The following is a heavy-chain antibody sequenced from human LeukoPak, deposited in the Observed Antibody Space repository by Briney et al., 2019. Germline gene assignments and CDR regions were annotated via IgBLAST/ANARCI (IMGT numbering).Heavy chain of an antibody. V-gene: IGHV3-23*01. Sequence: GGSLRLSCAASGFTFGNYAMNWVRQAPGKGLEWVSGISGSGTTTYYADSVKGRFSISRDNSKNTLYLQMNSLRAEDTAVYYCARDYKWGQALDYWGQGTLVTASS. CDR1: GFTFGNYA. J-gene: IGHJ4*02. CDR2: ISGSGTTT. CDR3: ARDYKWGQALDY. D-gene: IGHD1-1*01.